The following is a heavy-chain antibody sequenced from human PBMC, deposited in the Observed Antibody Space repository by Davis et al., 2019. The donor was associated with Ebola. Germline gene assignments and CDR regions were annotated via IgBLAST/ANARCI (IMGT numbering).Heavy chain of an antibody. D-gene: IGHD6-19*01. CDR3: ARELIAVAGVDY. CDR1: GFTFSSYG. Sequence: PGGSLRLSCAASGFTFSSYGMHWVRQAPGKGLEWVAVISYDGSNKYYADSVKGRFTISRDNSKNTLYLQMNSLRAEDTAVYYCARELIAVAGVDYWGQGTLVTVSS. CDR2: ISYDGSNK. J-gene: IGHJ4*02. V-gene: IGHV3-30*03.